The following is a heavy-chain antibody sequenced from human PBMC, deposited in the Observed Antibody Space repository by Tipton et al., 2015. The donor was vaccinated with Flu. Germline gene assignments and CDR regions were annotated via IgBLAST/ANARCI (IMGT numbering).Heavy chain of an antibody. Sequence: QLVQSGAEVKKPGSSVRVSCKASGDTFSNYAINWVRQAPGQGLEWMGGIIPMFGTASYAQKFQARVTITADKSTSTAYMELSSLRSEDTAVYYCARVLVVVTARGGMDVWGQGTTVTVSS. CDR1: GDTFSNYA. V-gene: IGHV1-69*06. D-gene: IGHD2-21*02. CDR3: ARVLVVVTARGGMDV. CDR2: IIPMFGTA. J-gene: IGHJ6*02.